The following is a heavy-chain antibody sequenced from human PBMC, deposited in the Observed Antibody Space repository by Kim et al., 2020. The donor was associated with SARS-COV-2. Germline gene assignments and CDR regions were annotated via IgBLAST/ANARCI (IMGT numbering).Heavy chain of an antibody. V-gene: IGHV4-59*01. CDR3: ARGKYYYDGSGNPRFWYFDL. D-gene: IGHD3-22*01. Sequence: SETLSLTCTVSGGSISYYYWTWIRQPPGKGLEWIGYVFDSGSTNYNPSLKSRVTISLGTSKKQFSLQLTSVTAADTAVYYCARGKYYYDGSGNPRFWYFDLWGRGTLGTVSS. CDR2: VFDSGST. J-gene: IGHJ2*01. CDR1: GGSISYYY.